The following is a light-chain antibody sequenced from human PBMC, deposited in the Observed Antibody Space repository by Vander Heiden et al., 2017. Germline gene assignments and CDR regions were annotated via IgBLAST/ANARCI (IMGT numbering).Light chain of an antibody. V-gene: IGLV1-51*01. CDR2: DNK. Sequence: QSVLTQPPSVSAAPGQKVTISCSGSSSNIGNNYVSWYQQRPGTAPKLLIYDNKKRPSGIPDRFAGSKSGTSATLGITGLQTGDEADYYCGTWDSSLSAVVFGGGTKLTVL. CDR3: GTWDSSLSAVV. CDR1: SSNIGNNY. J-gene: IGLJ2*01.